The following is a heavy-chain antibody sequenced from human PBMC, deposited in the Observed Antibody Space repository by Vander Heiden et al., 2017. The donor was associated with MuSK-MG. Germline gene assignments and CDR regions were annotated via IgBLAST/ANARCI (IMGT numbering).Heavy chain of an antibody. CDR3: ATTRLWCGELFRAFDI. D-gene: IGHD3-10*01. CDR2: FDLEDGET. J-gene: IGHJ3*02. Sequence: QVQLVQSGAEVKKPGASVKVSCKVSGYTLTELSMHWVRQAPGKGLEWMGGFDLEDGETIYAQKFQGRVTMTEDTSTDTAYMELSSLRSEDTAVYYCATTRLWCGELFRAFDIWGQGTMVTVSS. V-gene: IGHV1-24*01. CDR1: GYTLTELS.